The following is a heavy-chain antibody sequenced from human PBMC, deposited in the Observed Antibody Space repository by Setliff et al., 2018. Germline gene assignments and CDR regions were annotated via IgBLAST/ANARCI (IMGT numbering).Heavy chain of an antibody. Sequence: GGSLRLSCAASGFTFVNYWMHWVRQAPGKGLVWVSRVNSDGSSTIYADSVKGRFTISRDNAENTLYLQMNSLRAEDTAVYYCARDSVVVVVAAKIPLDYWGQGTLVTVSS. CDR1: GFTFVNYW. CDR3: ARDSVVVVVAAKIPLDY. CDR2: VNSDGSST. V-gene: IGHV3-74*01. D-gene: IGHD2-15*01. J-gene: IGHJ4*02.